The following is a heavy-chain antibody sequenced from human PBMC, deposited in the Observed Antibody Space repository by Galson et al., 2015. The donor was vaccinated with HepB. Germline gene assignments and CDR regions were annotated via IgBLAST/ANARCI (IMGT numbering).Heavy chain of an antibody. D-gene: IGHD2-2*01. CDR1: GYTFTSYD. Sequence: SVKVSCKASGYTFTSYDINWVRQATGQGLEWMGWMNPNSGNTGYAQKFQGRVTMTRNTSISTAYMELSSLRSEDTAVYYCARANLKYQLLLFYYYGMGVWGQGTTVTVSS. J-gene: IGHJ6*02. CDR3: ARANLKYQLLLFYYYGMGV. CDR2: MNPNSGNT. V-gene: IGHV1-8*01.